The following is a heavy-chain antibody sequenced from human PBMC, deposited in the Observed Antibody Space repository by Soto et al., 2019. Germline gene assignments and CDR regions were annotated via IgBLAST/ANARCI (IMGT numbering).Heavy chain of an antibody. D-gene: IGHD1-1*01. V-gene: IGHV4-34*01. Sequence: VYGGSFSGYYWSWIRQPPGKGLEWIGEINHSGSTNYNPSENQFSLKLSSVTAADTAVYYCARLNDEFDYWGQGTLVTVSS. CDR3: ARLNDEFDY. CDR1: GGSFSGYY. J-gene: IGHJ4*02. CDR2: INHSGST.